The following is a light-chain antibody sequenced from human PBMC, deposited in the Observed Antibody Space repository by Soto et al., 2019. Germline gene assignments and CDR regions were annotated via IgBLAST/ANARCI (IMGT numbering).Light chain of an antibody. Sequence: QAVVTQPPSASGTPGQTVSISCSGSSSNIGRAYVYWYQQLPGTAPKLLIYRNDMRPSGVPDRVSGSKSGTSASLAISGLRSEDEADYYCSAWDGSLSTMVFGGGTKLTVL. CDR1: SSNIGRAY. CDR2: RND. J-gene: IGLJ2*01. CDR3: SAWDGSLSTMV. V-gene: IGLV1-47*01.